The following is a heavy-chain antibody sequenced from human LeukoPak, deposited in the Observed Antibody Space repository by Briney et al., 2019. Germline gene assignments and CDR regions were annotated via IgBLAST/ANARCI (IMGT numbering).Heavy chain of an antibody. Sequence: GGSLRLSCAASGFTFSSYAMRWVRQAPGKGLEWVSSISSSSSYIYYADSVKGRFTISRDNAKNSLYLQMNSLRAEDTAVYYCASYCSSTSCYAGFDYWGQGTLVTVSS. D-gene: IGHD2-2*01. V-gene: IGHV3-21*01. CDR3: ASYCSSTSCYAGFDY. CDR2: ISSSSSYI. J-gene: IGHJ4*02. CDR1: GFTFSSYA.